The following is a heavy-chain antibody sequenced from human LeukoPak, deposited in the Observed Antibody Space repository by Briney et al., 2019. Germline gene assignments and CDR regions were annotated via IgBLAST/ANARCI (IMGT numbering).Heavy chain of an antibody. J-gene: IGHJ4*02. V-gene: IGHV3-21*01. Sequence: PGGSLRLSCAASDFPFRVYTMNWVREAPGKGLEWIASITGSSDSIYYADSVRGRFTISRDNAKNSLYLQMNSLRAEDTAVYFCARDASALYWGRGTLVTVSS. CDR2: ITGSSDSI. D-gene: IGHD6-19*01. CDR1: DFPFRVYT. CDR3: ARDASALY.